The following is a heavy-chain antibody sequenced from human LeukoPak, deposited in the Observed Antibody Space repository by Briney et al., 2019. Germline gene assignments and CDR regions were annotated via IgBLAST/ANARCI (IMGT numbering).Heavy chain of an antibody. Sequence: SETLSLTCSVSGGSMISYYWSWIRQPPGKGLEWIGHIYYSGSTTYNPSLKSRVSISVDTSKNQFSLKLGSVTAADTAVYYCARGAFGDNGGNWYFDYWGQGTLVTVSS. D-gene: IGHD4/OR15-4a*01. J-gene: IGHJ4*02. V-gene: IGHV4-59*01. CDR2: IYYSGST. CDR1: GGSMISYY. CDR3: ARGAFGDNGGNWYFDY.